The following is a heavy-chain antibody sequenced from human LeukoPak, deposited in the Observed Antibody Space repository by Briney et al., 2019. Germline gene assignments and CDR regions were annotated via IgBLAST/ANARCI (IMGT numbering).Heavy chain of an antibody. V-gene: IGHV4-59*12. CDR3: ARRKAGLQNLSFDP. J-gene: IGHJ5*02. Sequence: SETLSLTCTVSGGSISSYYWSWIRQPPGKGLEWIGYIYYSGSTNYNPSLKSRVTISVDTSKNQFSLKLSSVTAADTAVYYCARRKAGLQNLSFDPWGQGTLVTVSS. CDR2: IYYSGST. D-gene: IGHD4-11*01. CDR1: GGSISSYY.